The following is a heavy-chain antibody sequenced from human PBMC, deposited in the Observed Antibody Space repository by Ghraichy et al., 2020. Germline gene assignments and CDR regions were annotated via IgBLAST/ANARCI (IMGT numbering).Heavy chain of an antibody. J-gene: IGHJ5*02. D-gene: IGHD3-9*01. V-gene: IGHV1-8*01. Sequence: ASVKVSCKASGYTFTSYDINWVRQATGQGLEWMGWMNPNSVNTGYAQKFQGRVTMTRNTSISTAYMELSSLRSEDTAVYYCARRGEYYDILTGYLTTNWFDPWGQGTLVTVSS. CDR3: ARRGEYYDILTGYLTTNWFDP. CDR1: GYTFTSYD. CDR2: MNPNSVNT.